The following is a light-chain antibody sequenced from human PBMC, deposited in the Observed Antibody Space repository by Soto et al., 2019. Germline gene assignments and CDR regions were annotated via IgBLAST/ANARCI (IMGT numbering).Light chain of an antibody. J-gene: IGKJ1*01. CDR2: KAS. CDR1: QSISSW. V-gene: IGKV1-5*03. Sequence: DINMTQSPSTLSASVRDTVTITCRASQSISSWLAWYQQRPGKAPKLLIHKASNLESGVPSRFSGSGSGTEFTLTISSLQPDDSATYYCQQYNRYSTFGQGTKVDI. CDR3: QQYNRYST.